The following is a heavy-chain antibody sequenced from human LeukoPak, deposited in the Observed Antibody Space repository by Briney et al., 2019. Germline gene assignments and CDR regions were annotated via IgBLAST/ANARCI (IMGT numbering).Heavy chain of an antibody. CDR1: GYTFPNYY. D-gene: IGHD6-13*01. Sequence: AASVKVSFKASGYTFPNYYIHWVRQAPGQGLEWMAIINPSTGGTHYAQRFQGRVTVTRDTSTSTVYMELSSLRSEDTAVYYCARDLGDTSRFLWGNYFDHWGQGTLVTVSS. V-gene: IGHV1-46*01. CDR3: ARDLGDTSRFLWGNYFDH. J-gene: IGHJ4*02. CDR2: INPSTGGT.